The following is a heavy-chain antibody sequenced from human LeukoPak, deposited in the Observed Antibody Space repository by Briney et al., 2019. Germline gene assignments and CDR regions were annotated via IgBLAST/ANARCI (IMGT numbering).Heavy chain of an antibody. CDR2: MNPNSGNT. CDR1: GYTFTSYD. J-gene: IGHJ4*02. Sequence: GASVKVSCKASGYTFTSYDINWVRQATGQGLERVGWMNPNSGNTGYAQKFQGRVTMTRNTSISTAYMELSSLRSEDTAVYYCARGRGGTFKYYFDYWGQGTLVTVSS. CDR3: ARGRGGTFKYYFDY. D-gene: IGHD2-15*01. V-gene: IGHV1-8*01.